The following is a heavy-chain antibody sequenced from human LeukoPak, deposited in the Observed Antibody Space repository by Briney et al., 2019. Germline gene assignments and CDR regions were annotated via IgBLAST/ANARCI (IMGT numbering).Heavy chain of an antibody. J-gene: IGHJ4*02. Sequence: GGSLRLSCAASGFTVSSNYMSWVRQAPGKGLEWVSVIYSGGSTYYADSVKGRFTISRDNSKNTLYLQMNSLRAEDTAVYYCARFTIFGVVFFDYWGQGTLVTVSS. CDR1: GFTVSSNY. V-gene: IGHV3-66*01. D-gene: IGHD3-3*01. CDR2: IYSGGST. CDR3: ARFTIFGVVFFDY.